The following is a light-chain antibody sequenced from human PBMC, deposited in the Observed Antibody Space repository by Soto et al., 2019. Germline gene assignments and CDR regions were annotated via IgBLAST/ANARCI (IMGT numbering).Light chain of an antibody. CDR2: DVS. CDR1: SSDVGGYNY. V-gene: IGLV2-14*01. CDR3: CSYAGSRYV. Sequence: QSALTQPASVSGSPGQSITISCTGTSSDVGGYNYVSWYQQHPGKAPKLMIYDVSNRPSGVSNRFSGSKSGNTASLTISGLQAEDEADYYCCSYAGSRYVFGTGTKLTVL. J-gene: IGLJ1*01.